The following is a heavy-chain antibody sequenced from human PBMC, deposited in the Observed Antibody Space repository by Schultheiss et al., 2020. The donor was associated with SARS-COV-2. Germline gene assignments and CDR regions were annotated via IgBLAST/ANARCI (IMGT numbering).Heavy chain of an antibody. CDR1: GFTFSGSA. V-gene: IGHV3-73*01. CDR2: IRSKANSYAT. CDR3: ARDLPSFGSSSDYYFDY. D-gene: IGHD6-6*01. Sequence: GGSLRLSCAASGFTFSGSAMHWVRQASGKGLEWVGRIRSKANSYATAYAASVKGRFTISRDNAKNSLYLQMNSLRAEDTAVYYCARDLPSFGSSSDYYFDYWGQGTLVTVSS. J-gene: IGHJ4*02.